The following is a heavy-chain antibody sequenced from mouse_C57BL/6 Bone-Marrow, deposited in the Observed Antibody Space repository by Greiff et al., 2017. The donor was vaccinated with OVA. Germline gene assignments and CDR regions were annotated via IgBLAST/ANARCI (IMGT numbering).Heavy chain of an antibody. CDR3: ARPPLLLQAKDD. J-gene: IGHJ4*01. D-gene: IGHD1-1*01. CDR2: ISSGGSYT. CDR1: GFTFSSYG. V-gene: IGHV5-6*01. Sequence: EVQLVESGGDLVKPGGSLNISCAASGFTFSSYGMSWVRQTPDKRLEWVATISSGGSYTYYPARVKGRFTISRDNAKNTQYLEMSSLKCEDTAKYDSARPPLLLQAKDDWGQGTSVTVAS.